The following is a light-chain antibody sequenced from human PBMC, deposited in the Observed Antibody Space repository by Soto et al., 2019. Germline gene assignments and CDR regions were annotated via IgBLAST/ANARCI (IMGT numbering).Light chain of an antibody. CDR1: QGISSY. CDR3: QQYYCYPRT. J-gene: IGKJ1*01. Sequence: AIRLTQSPSSLSASPGDRVTITCRASQGISSYLAWYQQKPGKAPKLLIYAASTLQSGVPSRFSGRGSATDFTLTISCLQSEDVVTYYCQQYYCYPRTFGQGTKVDIK. CDR2: AAS. V-gene: IGKV1-8*01.